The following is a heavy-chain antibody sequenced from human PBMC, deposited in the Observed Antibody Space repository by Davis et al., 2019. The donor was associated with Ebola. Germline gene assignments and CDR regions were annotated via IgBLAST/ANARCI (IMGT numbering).Heavy chain of an antibody. CDR1: GFTFSSYS. V-gene: IGHV3-48*04. D-gene: IGHD2-2*02. Sequence: GESLNISCAASGFTFSSYSMNWVRQAPGKGLEWVSYISSSGSTIYYADSVKGRFTISRDNAKNSLYLQMNSLRAEDTAVYYCARIDNTLGCANWGQGTLVTVSS. CDR3: ARIDNTLGCAN. J-gene: IGHJ4*02. CDR2: ISSSGSTI.